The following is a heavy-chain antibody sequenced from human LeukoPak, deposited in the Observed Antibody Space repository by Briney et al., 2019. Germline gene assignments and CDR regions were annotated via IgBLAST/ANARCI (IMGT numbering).Heavy chain of an antibody. CDR1: GYTFTSYY. V-gene: IGHV1-46*01. CDR3: ARDGTGAPGWFDP. J-gene: IGHJ5*02. Sequence: ASVTVSCKASGYTFTSYYMHWVRQAPGQGLEWMGIINPSGGSTSYAQKFQGRVTMTRDTSTSTVYMELSSLRSEDTAVYYCARDGTGAPGWFDPWGQGTLVTVSS. D-gene: IGHD1-14*01. CDR2: INPSGGST.